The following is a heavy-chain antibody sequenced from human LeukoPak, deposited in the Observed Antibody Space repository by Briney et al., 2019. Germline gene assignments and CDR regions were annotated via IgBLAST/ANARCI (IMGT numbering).Heavy chain of an antibody. CDR1: GFGLRSSE. V-gene: IGHV3-48*03. J-gene: IGHJ5*02. CDR2: INSAANVE. D-gene: IGHD2-8*01. CDR3: ARDTVNGPFVISLDL. Sequence: VGSLRLSCAASGFGLRSSEMNWVRQAPGKGPEWVAHINSAANVEYYAGSVRGRFTMSRDNAKDLLYLQMNSLRDEDTAVYYCARDTVNGPFVISLDLWGQGVLVTVSS.